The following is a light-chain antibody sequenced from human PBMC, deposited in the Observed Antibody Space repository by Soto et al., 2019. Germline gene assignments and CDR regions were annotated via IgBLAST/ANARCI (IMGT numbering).Light chain of an antibody. CDR3: QQYNNWTRT. J-gene: IGKJ1*01. CDR1: QSVSSN. V-gene: IGKV3-15*01. CDR2: AAS. Sequence: EIVLTQSPGTLSLSPGERATLSCRASQSVSSNLAWYQQKPGQAPRLLIYAASTRATGIPARFSGSGSGTEFNLTISRLQSEDFAIYLCQQYNNWTRTFGQGTKVDIK.